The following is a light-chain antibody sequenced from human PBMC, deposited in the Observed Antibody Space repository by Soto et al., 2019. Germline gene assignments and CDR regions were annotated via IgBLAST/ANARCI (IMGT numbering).Light chain of an antibody. CDR2: GTS. CDR3: QQYGSSSWT. J-gene: IGKJ1*01. CDR1: QSVSSSY. V-gene: IGKV3-20*01. Sequence: EIVMTQSPATLSVSPGERATLSCRASQSVSSSYLAWYQQKPGQAPRLLIYGTSSRATAIPDRFSGSGSGTDFTLTISRLEPEDFAVYYCQQYGSSSWTFGQGNQGGYQ.